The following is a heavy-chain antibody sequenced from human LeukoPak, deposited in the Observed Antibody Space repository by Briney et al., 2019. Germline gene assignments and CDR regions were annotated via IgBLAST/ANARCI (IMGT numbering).Heavy chain of an antibody. CDR2: IYHSGST. V-gene: IGHV4-30-2*01. CDR1: GGSISSGGYY. J-gene: IGHJ2*01. CDR3: ARGDWYFDL. Sequence: PSETLSLTCTVSGGSISSGGYYWSWIRQPPGKGLEWIGYIYHSGSTYYNPSLKSRVTISVDRSKNQFSLKLSSVTAADTAVYYCARGDWYFDLWGRGTLVTVSS.